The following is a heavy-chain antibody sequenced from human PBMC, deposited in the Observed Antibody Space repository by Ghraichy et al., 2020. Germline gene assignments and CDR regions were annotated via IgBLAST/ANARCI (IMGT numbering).Heavy chain of an antibody. CDR2: IDNSGST. D-gene: IGHD3-22*01. V-gene: IGHV4-59*12. J-gene: IGHJ2*01. CDR3: ARMRGSDSGYYLCFRDLDL. CDR1: GASISTDY. Sequence: SETLSLTCTVSGASISTDYWSWIRQPPGKGLEWIGYIDNSGSTNYNPSLKSRVTMSIDTSKNQFSLRLNSVTAADTAVYFCARMRGSDSGYYLCFRDLDLWGRGTLVSVAS.